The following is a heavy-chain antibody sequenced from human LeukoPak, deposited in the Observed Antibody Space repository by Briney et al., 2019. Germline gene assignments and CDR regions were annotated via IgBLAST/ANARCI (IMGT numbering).Heavy chain of an antibody. J-gene: IGHJ4*02. D-gene: IGHD5-12*01. CDR2: MNPNSGNT. V-gene: IGHV1-8*01. Sequence: ASVTVSFTASGYTFTIYDINWVRQAPGQGIEWMGWMNPNSGNTGYAQKFQGRVTMTRNTSISTAYMELSSLRSEDTAVYYCARGPAEVATTDFDYWGQGTLVTVSS. CDR3: ARGPAEVATTDFDY. CDR1: GYTFTIYD.